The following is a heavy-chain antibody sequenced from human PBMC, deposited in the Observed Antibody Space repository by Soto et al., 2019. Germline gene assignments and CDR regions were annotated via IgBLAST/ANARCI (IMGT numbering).Heavy chain of an antibody. CDR3: ARSKDYYYFYMDV. J-gene: IGHJ6*03. CDR2: IYYSGST. Sequence: SETLSLTCTVSGGSINRYYWSWIRQPPGKGLEWIGWIYYSGSTNYIPSLTSRVTISVDTSKNQFSLQLASVTAADTAVYYCARSKDYYYFYMDVWGKGTTVTVSS. CDR1: GGSINRYY. V-gene: IGHV4-59*01.